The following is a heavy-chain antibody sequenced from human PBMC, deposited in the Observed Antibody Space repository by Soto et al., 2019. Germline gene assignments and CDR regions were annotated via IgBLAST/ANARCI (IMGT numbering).Heavy chain of an antibody. V-gene: IGHV3-21*01. J-gene: IGHJ2*01. CDR2: ISATTTYK. CDR1: VFTFDTYT. D-gene: IGHD2-8*02. CDR3: ARGSASKSGHLWYFDL. Sequence: GGSLRLSCTASVFTFDTYTMNWVRQAPGRGLEWVSSISATTTYKYYAASVEGRFTISRDNAKNSLYLQTNSLGAEDTAVYYCARGSASKSGHLWYFDLWGRGTLVTVSS.